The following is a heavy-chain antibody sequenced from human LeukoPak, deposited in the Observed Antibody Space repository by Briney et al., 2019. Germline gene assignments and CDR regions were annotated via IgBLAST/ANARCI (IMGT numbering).Heavy chain of an antibody. D-gene: IGHD3-10*01. CDR3: ARGKPGELLYDY. CDR1: GFTFSSYA. CDR2: ISYDGSNK. V-gene: IGHV3-30-3*01. Sequence: GGSLRLSCAASGFTFSSYAMHWVRQAPGKWLEWVAVISYDGSNKYYADSVKGRFTISRDNSKNTLYLQMNSLRAEDTAVYYCARGKPGELLYDYWGQGTLVTVSS. J-gene: IGHJ4*02.